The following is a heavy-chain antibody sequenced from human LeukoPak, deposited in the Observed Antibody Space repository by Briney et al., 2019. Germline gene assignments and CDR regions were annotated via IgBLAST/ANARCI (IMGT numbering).Heavy chain of an antibody. CDR3: ARIYDSSGYIDY. J-gene: IGHJ4*02. D-gene: IGHD3-22*01. CDR2: INAGNGNT. CDR1: GYTFTSYA. Sequence: ASVKVACTASGYTFTSYAMHWVRQAPGQRLEWMGWINAGNGNTKYSQKFQGRVTITRDTSASTAYMELSSLRSEDMAVYYCARIYDSSGYIDYWGQGTLVTVSS. V-gene: IGHV1-3*01.